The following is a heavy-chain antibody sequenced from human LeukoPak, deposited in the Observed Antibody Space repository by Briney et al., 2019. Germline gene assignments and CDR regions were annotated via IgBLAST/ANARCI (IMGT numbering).Heavy chain of an antibody. CDR2: INPNRGDT. V-gene: IGHV1-2*02. D-gene: IGHD3-9*01. J-gene: IGHJ6*03. Sequence: GASVKVSCKASGYTFPGYYMHWVRQDPGHGLEWIGWINPNRGDTNYAQKFQGRVTMTRDTSITTAYMELSRLRSDDTAVYYGARGPHVYLTRSRHYYMDVWGKGTTVTISS. CDR3: ARGPHVYLTRSRHYYMDV. CDR1: GYTFPGYY.